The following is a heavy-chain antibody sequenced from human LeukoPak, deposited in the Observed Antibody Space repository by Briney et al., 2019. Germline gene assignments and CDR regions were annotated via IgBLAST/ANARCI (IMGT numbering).Heavy chain of an antibody. CDR2: ISSSGSTI. J-gene: IGHJ3*02. Sequence: PGGSLRLSCAASGFTFSSYEMSWVRQAPGKGLEWVSYISSSGSTIYYADSVKGRFTISRDNAKNSLYLQMNGLRAEDTAVYYCARDQDVDTAMVDAFDIWGQGTMVTVSS. V-gene: IGHV3-48*03. CDR1: GFTFSSYE. D-gene: IGHD5-18*01. CDR3: ARDQDVDTAMVDAFDI.